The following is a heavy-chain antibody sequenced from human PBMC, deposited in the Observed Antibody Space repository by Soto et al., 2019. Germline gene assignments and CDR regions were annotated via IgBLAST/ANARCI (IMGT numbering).Heavy chain of an antibody. Sequence: GGSLRLSCAASGFTFSSYEMNWVRQAPGKGLEWVSYISSSGSTIYYADSVKGRFTISRDNAKNSLYLQMNSLRAEDTAVYYCARHETTVVTHAFDIWGQGTMVTVSS. CDR2: ISSSGSTI. CDR3: ARHETTVVTHAFDI. J-gene: IGHJ3*02. CDR1: GFTFSSYE. D-gene: IGHD4-17*01. V-gene: IGHV3-48*03.